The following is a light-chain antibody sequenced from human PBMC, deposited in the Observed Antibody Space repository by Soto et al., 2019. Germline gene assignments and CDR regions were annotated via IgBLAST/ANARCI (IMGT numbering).Light chain of an antibody. J-gene: IGKJ4*01. V-gene: IGKV1-5*01. Sequence: DIQMTQSPSTLSASVGDRVAVTCRASQSITNRLAWYQLKPGKAPKVLIYDALNLESGVPSRFSGSGYGTEFTLTISSLQSEDFAVYYCQQYNNWPLTFGGGTKVDIK. CDR3: QQYNNWPLT. CDR1: QSITNR. CDR2: DAL.